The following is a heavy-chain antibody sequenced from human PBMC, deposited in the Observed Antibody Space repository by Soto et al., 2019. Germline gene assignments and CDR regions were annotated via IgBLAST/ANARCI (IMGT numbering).Heavy chain of an antibody. CDR2: VTGSGSST. CDR3: AKDLAAAGEKCCLVL. Sequence: EVQLSESGGGLVQPGGSLRLSCAASGFTFNNYDMSWVRQAPGKGLEWVSTVTGSGSSTYYADSVKGRFTISRDKSKNTLYLQMNSLKAEDTAVYYCAKDLAAAGEKCCLVLWGRGTLVTVSS. V-gene: IGHV3-23*01. J-gene: IGHJ2*01. D-gene: IGHD6-13*01. CDR1: GFTFNNYD.